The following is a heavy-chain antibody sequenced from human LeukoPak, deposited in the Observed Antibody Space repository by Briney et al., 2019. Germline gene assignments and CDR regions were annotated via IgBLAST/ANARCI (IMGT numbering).Heavy chain of an antibody. D-gene: IGHD3-9*01. Sequence: GGSLRLSCAASGFTFSSSAMSWVRQVPGKGLEWVSGISASGGSTYYADSVKGRFTISRDNSKNTLYLQMNSLRAEDTAVYYCAKDYDILTGYLSDLGYWGQGTLVTVSS. CDR2: ISASGGST. CDR3: AKDYDILTGYLSDLGY. J-gene: IGHJ4*02. V-gene: IGHV3-23*01. CDR1: GFTFSSSA.